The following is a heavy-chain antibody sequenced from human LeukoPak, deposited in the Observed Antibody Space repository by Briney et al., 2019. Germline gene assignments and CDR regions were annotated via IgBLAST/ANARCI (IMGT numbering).Heavy chain of an antibody. CDR1: GGSISSYY. D-gene: IGHD2-2*01. CDR3: ARGPGRTSFVVVPAAFDY. J-gene: IGHJ4*02. CDR2: IYYSGST. V-gene: IGHV4-59*01. Sequence: PSETLSLTCTVSGGSISSYYWSWIRQPPGKGLEWIGYIYYSGSTNYNPSLKSRVTISVDTSKNQFSLKLSSVTAADTAVYYCARGPGRTSFVVVPAAFDYWGQGTLVTVSS.